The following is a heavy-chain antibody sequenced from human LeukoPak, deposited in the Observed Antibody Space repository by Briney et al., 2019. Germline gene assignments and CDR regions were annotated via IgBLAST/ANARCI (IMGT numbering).Heavy chain of an antibody. CDR3: ASLGYCSGGSCSRPPPPYSRFDY. CDR2: IYYSGST. Sequence: PSQTLSLTCTVSGGSISSGDYYWSWIRQPLGKGLEWIGYIYYSGSTYYNPSLKSRVTISVDTSKNQFSLKLSSATAADTAVYYCASLGYCSGGSCSRPPPPYSRFDYWGQGTLVTVSS. CDR1: GGSISSGDYY. D-gene: IGHD2-15*01. V-gene: IGHV4-30-4*01. J-gene: IGHJ4*02.